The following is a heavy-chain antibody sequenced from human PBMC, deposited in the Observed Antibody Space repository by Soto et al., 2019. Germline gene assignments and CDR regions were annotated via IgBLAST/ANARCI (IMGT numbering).Heavy chain of an antibody. CDR1: GYIFSSHC. V-gene: IGHV1-46*01. CDR2: INPGGGRT. Sequence: GASVKVSCKASGYIFSSHCIYWVRQAPGQGLQWMGIINPGGGRTAYAQKFQGRVALTRDMSTSTVYMEPTSLTYDDTAVYYCARDVSGSGATYVMDVWGQGTTVTVSS. J-gene: IGHJ6*02. CDR3: ARDVSGSGATYVMDV. D-gene: IGHD2-2*01.